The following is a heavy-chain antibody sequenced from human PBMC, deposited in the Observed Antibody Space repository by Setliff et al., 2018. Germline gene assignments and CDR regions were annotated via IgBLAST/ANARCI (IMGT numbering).Heavy chain of an antibody. CDR2: ISPYNEKT. V-gene: IGHV1-18*01. CDR3: VRGPGPSVVVAMPFDR. J-gene: IGHJ4*02. Sequence: ASVKVSCKTSGYNFITFGISWVRKAPGQGLEWMGWISPYNEKTNYAEKFQGRVTMNTDTSTTTVYMEVESLRSDDTAVYYCVRGPGPSVVVAMPFDRWGQGTLVTVSS. D-gene: IGHD5-12*01. CDR1: GYNFITFG.